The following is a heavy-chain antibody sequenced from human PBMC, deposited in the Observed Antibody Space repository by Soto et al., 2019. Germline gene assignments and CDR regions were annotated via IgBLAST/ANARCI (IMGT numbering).Heavy chain of an antibody. V-gene: IGHV4-4*07. D-gene: IGHD6-6*01. CDR1: DDPVSNSY. CDR3: AREEQLGHYYYYALDV. Sequence: SEILSLTCTVSDDPVSNSYWIWIRHPAGKGLEWIGRIHSSGSAKYNPSLNSRVAMSVDTSKNQFSLELSSLTAADTAVYYCAREEQLGHYYYYALDVWGQVTTVTVS. CDR2: IHSSGSA. J-gene: IGHJ6*02.